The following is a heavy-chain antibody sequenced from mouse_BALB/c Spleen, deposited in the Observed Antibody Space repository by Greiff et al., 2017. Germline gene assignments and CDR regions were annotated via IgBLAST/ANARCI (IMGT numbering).Heavy chain of an antibody. V-gene: IGHV1-14*01. CDR2: INPYNDGT. D-gene: IGHD2-4*01. Sequence: VQLQQSGPELVKPGASVKMSCKASGYTFTSYVMHWVKQKPGQGLEWIGYINPYNDGTKYNEKFKGKATLTSDKSSSTAYMELSSLTSEDSAVYYCARVEGDYDQWFAYWGQGTLVTVSA. J-gene: IGHJ3*01. CDR1: GYTFTSYV. CDR3: ARVEGDYDQWFAY.